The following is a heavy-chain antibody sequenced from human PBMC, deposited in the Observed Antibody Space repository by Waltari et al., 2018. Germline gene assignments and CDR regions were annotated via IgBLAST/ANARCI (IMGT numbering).Heavy chain of an antibody. J-gene: IGHJ4*02. CDR2: INHSGST. CDR3: ARGDSSDCDD. D-gene: IGHD6-19*01. Sequence: QVQLQQWGAGLLKPSETLSLTCAVYGGSFSGYSWSWIRQPPGKGLEGIGEINHSGSTNYNPSLKSRVTISVDTSKKQFSLKLSSVTAADTAVYYCARGDSSDCDDWGQGTLVTVSS. V-gene: IGHV4-34*01. CDR1: GGSFSGYS.